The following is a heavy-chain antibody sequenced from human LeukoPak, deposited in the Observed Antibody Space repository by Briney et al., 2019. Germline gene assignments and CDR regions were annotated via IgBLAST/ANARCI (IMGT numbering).Heavy chain of an antibody. J-gene: IGHJ4*02. Sequence: GGSLRLSCAASGLTFSSYSMNWVRQAPGKALEWVSSISSSSSYIYYADSVKGRFTISRDNAKNSLYLQMNRLRAEDTAVYYCAGGVIAAAGIYDYWGQGTLVTVSS. V-gene: IGHV3-21*01. CDR1: GLTFSSYS. CDR3: AGGVIAAAGIYDY. D-gene: IGHD6-13*01. CDR2: ISSSSSYI.